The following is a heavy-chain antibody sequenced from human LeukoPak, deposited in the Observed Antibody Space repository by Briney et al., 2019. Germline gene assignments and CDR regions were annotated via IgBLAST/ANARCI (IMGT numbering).Heavy chain of an antibody. Sequence: GGSLRLSCAASGFTFSSYWMSWVRQAPGRGLEWVANIKQDGSEKYYVDSVKGRFTISRENAKTTLYLQMNSLRAEDTAVYYCAKGGYDSSGYYPYYYYYYYMDVWGKGTTVTVSS. CDR3: AKGGYDSSGYYPYYYYYYYMDV. D-gene: IGHD3-22*01. J-gene: IGHJ6*03. CDR2: IKQDGSEK. V-gene: IGHV3-7*01. CDR1: GFTFSSYW.